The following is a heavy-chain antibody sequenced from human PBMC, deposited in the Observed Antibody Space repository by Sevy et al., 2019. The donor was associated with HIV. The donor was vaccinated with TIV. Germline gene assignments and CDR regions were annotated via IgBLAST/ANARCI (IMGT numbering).Heavy chain of an antibody. CDR2: ISGSGGST. CDR1: GFTFSSYA. D-gene: IGHD3-22*01. CDR3: AASKYCYDSSGYYLNWFDP. V-gene: IGHV3-23*01. Sequence: GGSLRLSCAASGFTFSSYAMSWVRPAPGKGLEWVSAISGSGGSTDYADSVKGRFTISRDNSKNTLYLQMNSLRAEDTAVYYCAASKYCYDSSGYYLNWFDPWGQGTLVTVSS. J-gene: IGHJ5*02.